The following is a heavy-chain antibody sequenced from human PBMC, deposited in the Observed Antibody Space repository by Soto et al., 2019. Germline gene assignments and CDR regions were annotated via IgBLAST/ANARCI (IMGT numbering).Heavy chain of an antibody. J-gene: IGHJ4*02. CDR1: GGSVSSGRYN. CDR2: IYYTGST. D-gene: IGHD2-2*01. V-gene: IGHV4-61*01. Sequence: SETLSLTCTVSGGSVSSGRYNWGWIRQPPGKRLEWIGYIYYTGSTNYNPSLMRRVTISLDTSKNRFSLKLSAVTAADTAVYYCARISASTWFYYFDFWGQGIPVTVS. CDR3: ARISASTWFYYFDF.